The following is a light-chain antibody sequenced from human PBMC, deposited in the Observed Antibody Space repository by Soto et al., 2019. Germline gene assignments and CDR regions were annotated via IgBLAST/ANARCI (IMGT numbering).Light chain of an antibody. J-gene: IGLJ1*01. Sequence: SYELTQPPSVSVAPGQTARITCGGDNVGSQTVHWHQQKPGQAPVVVIYYDNDRPSGIPERFSASNAGDTATLTISRVEAGDEADYYCQVRDASSDLYVFGTGTKVTVL. V-gene: IGLV3-21*04. CDR2: YDN. CDR1: NVGSQT. CDR3: QVRDASSDLYV.